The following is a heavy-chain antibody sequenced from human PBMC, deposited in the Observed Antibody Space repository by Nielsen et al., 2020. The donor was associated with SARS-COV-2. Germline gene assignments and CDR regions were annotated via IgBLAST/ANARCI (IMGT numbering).Heavy chain of an antibody. CDR2: ISYEGSYK. D-gene: IGHD2-15*01. V-gene: IGHV3-30*09. Sequence: GESLKISCAASGFSISNYALHWVRQAPGKGLEWVAMISYEGSYKYYADSVKGRFAISRENSRNTVFLQMNSLTTDDTAVYYCARDILEDIVVVVAATPYYGMDVWGQGTTVTVSS. CDR3: ARDILEDIVVVVAATPYYGMDV. CDR1: GFSISNYA. J-gene: IGHJ6*02.